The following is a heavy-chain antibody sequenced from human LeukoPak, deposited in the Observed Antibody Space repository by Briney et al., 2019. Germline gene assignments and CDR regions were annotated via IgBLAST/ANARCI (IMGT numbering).Heavy chain of an antibody. CDR2: INHSGST. J-gene: IGHJ5*02. V-gene: IGHV4-34*01. CDR1: GGSFSGYY. Sequence: SETLSLTCAVYGGSFSGYYWSWIRQPPGKGLEWIGEINHSGSTNYNPSLKSRVTISVDTSKNQFSLKLSSVTAADTAVYYCARAPSWYPSNWFDPWGQGTLVTVSS. CDR3: ARAPSWYPSNWFDP. D-gene: IGHD6-13*01.